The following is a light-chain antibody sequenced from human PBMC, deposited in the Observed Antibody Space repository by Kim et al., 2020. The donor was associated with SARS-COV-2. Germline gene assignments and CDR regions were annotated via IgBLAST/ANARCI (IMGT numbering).Light chain of an antibody. CDR1: SGSIASNY. CDR3: QSYDSSNPV. CDR2: EDN. J-gene: IGLJ3*02. Sequence: FMLTQPHSVSESPGKTVTISCTRSSGSIASNYVQWYQQRPGSAPTTVIYEDNQRPSGVPDRFSGSIDRSSNSASLTISGLKTEDEADYYCQSYDSSNPVFGGGTQLTVL. V-gene: IGLV6-57*04.